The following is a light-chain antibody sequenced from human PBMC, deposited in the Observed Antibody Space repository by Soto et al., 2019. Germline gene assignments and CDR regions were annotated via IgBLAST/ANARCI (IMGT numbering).Light chain of an antibody. CDR3: QQYGSSRGLT. J-gene: IGKJ4*01. CDR2: GAS. CDR1: QSVSASY. Sequence: EIVLTQSPGTLSLSPGDRATLSCRASQSVSASYLAWYQQKPGQAPRLLIYGASSRATGIPDRFSGSGSGTDFKLTISRLEPEDFAVYYCQQYGSSRGLTFGGGTKVAIK. V-gene: IGKV3-20*01.